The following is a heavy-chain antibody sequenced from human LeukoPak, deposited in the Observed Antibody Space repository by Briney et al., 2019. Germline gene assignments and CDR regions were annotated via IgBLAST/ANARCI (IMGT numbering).Heavy chain of an antibody. V-gene: IGHV1-69*01. D-gene: IGHD2-2*01. CDR1: GGTFSSYA. J-gene: IGHJ6*02. CDR3: ARTRSGCSTTNCYPYDMDV. CDR2: IIPVCGAA. Sequence: VKVSCKASGGTFSSYAVSWVRQAPGQGLEWMGGIIPVCGAAKYAQKFQGRVTLTADESTNTAYMDLSGLRSEDTAVYYCARTRSGCSTTNCYPYDMDVWGQGTTVTVSS.